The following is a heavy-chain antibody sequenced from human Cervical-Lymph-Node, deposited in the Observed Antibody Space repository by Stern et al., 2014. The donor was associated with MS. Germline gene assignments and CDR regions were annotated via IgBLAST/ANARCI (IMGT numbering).Heavy chain of an antibody. J-gene: IGHJ4*02. CDR2: ISYDETNK. CDR1: GFTFFSFG. V-gene: IGHV3-30*18. CDR3: AKQRVRGSGRHTYFDS. Sequence: MQLVESGGGVVQPGRSLRLSCEASGFTFFSFGMHWVRQAPGKGLEWVASISYDETNKYYLDSVKGRFTISRDNPKNTLYLEVDSLRPEDTAVYYCAKQRVRGSGRHTYFDSWGQGTLVTVSS. D-gene: IGHD3-10*01.